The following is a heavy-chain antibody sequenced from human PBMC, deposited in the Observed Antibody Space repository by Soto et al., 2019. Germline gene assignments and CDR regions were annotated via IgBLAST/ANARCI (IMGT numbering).Heavy chain of an antibody. CDR2: IYTSGST. CDR1: GGSISSYY. V-gene: IGHV4-4*07. CDR3: ASDLMVRGVIYFDY. Sequence: PSETLSLTCTVSGGSISSYYWSWIRQPAGKGLEWIGRIYTSGSTNYNPSLKSRVTMSVDTSKNQFSLKLSSVTAADTAVYYCASDLMVRGVIYFDYWGQGTLVTVSS. J-gene: IGHJ4*02. D-gene: IGHD3-10*01.